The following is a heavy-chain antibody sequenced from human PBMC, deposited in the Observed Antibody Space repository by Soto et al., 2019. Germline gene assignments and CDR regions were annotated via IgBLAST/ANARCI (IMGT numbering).Heavy chain of an antibody. CDR1: GGSISSGGYY. CDR2: IYYSGST. D-gene: IGHD2-15*01. V-gene: IGHV4-31*03. Sequence: SETLSLTCTVSGGSISSGGYYWSWIRQHPGKGLEWIGYIYYSGSTYYNPSLKSRVTISVDTSKNQFSLKLSSVTAADTAVYYCAGCSGGQIGYFDYWGQGTLVTVSS. J-gene: IGHJ4*02. CDR3: AGCSGGQIGYFDY.